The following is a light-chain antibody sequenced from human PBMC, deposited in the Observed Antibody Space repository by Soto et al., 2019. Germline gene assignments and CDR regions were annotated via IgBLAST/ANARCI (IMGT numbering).Light chain of an antibody. CDR2: EVT. J-gene: IGLJ2*01. Sequence: QSVLTQPASVSGSLGQSITISCTGTSSDVGAYNYVSWYQQHPDKAPKLLIFEVTNRPSGVSGRFSGSKSGTSATLGITGLQTGDEADYYCAAWDTSLHALILGGGTKLTVL. CDR1: SSDVGAYNY. CDR3: AAWDTSLHALI. V-gene: IGLV2-14*01.